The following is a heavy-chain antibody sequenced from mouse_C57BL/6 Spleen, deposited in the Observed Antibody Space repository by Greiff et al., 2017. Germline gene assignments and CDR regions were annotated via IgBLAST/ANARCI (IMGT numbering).Heavy chain of an antibody. Sequence: EVQGVESGGGLVQPGGSMKLSCAASGFTFSDAWMDWVRQSPEKGLEWVAEIRNKANNHATYYAESVKGRFTISRDDSKSSVYLQMNSLRAEDTGIYYCTSPYYSNPAWFAYWGQGTLVTVSA. CDR3: TSPYYSNPAWFAY. J-gene: IGHJ3*01. CDR1: GFTFSDAW. D-gene: IGHD2-5*01. V-gene: IGHV6-6*01. CDR2: IRNKANNHAT.